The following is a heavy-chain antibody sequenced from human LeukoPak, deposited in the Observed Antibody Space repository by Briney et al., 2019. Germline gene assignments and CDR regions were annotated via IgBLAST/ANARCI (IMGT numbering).Heavy chain of an antibody. Sequence: GASVKVSCKASGYTFTSYGISWVRQAPGQGLEWMGGIIPIFGTANYAQKFQGRVTITADESTSTAYMELSSLRSEDTAVYYCAREGPDIVVVPAAKAFDIWGQGTMVTVSS. D-gene: IGHD2-2*01. CDR2: IIPIFGTA. CDR1: GYTFTSYG. CDR3: AREGPDIVVVPAAKAFDI. J-gene: IGHJ3*02. V-gene: IGHV1-69*13.